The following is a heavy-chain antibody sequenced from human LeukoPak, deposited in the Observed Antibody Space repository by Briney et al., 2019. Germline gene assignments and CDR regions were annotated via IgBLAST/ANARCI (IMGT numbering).Heavy chain of an antibody. CDR3: ARTYTIFGVVTPSYGMDV. D-gene: IGHD3-3*01. J-gene: IGHJ6*02. Sequence: TLSLTCTVSGGSISSGGSYWSWIRQHPGKGLEWIGYIYYSGSTYYNPSLKSRVTISVDTSKNQFSLKLSSVTAADTAVYYCARTYTIFGVVTPSYGMDVWGQGTTVTVSS. V-gene: IGHV4-31*03. CDR1: GGSISSGGSY. CDR2: IYYSGST.